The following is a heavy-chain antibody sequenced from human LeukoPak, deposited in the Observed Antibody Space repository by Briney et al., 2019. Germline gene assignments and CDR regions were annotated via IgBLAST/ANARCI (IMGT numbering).Heavy chain of an antibody. Sequence: SETLSLTCTVSGGSISSYYWSWIRQPPGKGLERIGYIYYSGSTNYNPSLKSRVTISVDTSKNQFSLKLSSVTAADTAVYYCARVRDSTEGDFDYWGQGTLVTVSS. CDR2: IYYSGST. D-gene: IGHD2-2*01. CDR3: ARVRDSTEGDFDY. V-gene: IGHV4-59*01. CDR1: GGSISSYY. J-gene: IGHJ4*02.